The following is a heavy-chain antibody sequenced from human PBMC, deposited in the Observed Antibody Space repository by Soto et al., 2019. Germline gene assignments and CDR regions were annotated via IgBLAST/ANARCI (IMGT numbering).Heavy chain of an antibody. CDR3: AKAVEIWFGYYYGMDV. D-gene: IGHD3-10*01. CDR1: GFTFSSYA. Sequence: VGSLRLSCAASGFTFSSYAMSWVRQAPGKGLEWVSAISGSGGSTYYADSVKGRFTISRDNSKNTLYLQMNSLRAEDTAVYYCAKAVEIWFGYYYGMDVWGQGTTVTVSS. CDR2: ISGSGGST. V-gene: IGHV3-23*01. J-gene: IGHJ6*02.